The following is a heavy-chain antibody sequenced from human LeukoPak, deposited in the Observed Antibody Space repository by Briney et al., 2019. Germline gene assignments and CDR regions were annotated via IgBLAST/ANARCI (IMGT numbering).Heavy chain of an antibody. D-gene: IGHD6-6*01. CDR2: IYPGDSDT. V-gene: IGHV5-51*01. CDR1: GYSFTSYW. Sequence: GESLKISCRGSGYSFTSYWIGWVRQMPGKGLEWMGIIYPGDSDTRYSPSFQGQVTISADKSISTAYLQWSSLKASDTAMYYCARQRRQRPYGSSSLVAFRYYYYMDVWGKGTTVTVSS. CDR3: ARQRRQRPYGSSSLVAFRYYYYMDV. J-gene: IGHJ6*03.